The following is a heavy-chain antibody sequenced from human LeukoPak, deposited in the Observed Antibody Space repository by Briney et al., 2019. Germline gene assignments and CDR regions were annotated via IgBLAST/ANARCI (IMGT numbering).Heavy chain of an antibody. V-gene: IGHV4-59*01. Sequence: PSETLSLTCTVSGGSISTYYWSWIRQPPGKGLEWIGYISYSGDITYNPSLRSRVAISVDTSKNQFSLRLSSVTAADTAVYYCARRVSTMTQFDSWGQGTLVTVSS. CDR3: ARRVSTMTQFDS. D-gene: IGHD2-2*01. J-gene: IGHJ4*02. CDR1: GGSISTYY. CDR2: ISYSGDI.